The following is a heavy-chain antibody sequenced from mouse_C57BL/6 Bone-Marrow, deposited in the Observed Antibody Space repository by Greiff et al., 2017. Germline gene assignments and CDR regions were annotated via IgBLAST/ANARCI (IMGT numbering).Heavy chain of an antibody. Sequence: VKLLESGAELVRPGTSVKVSCKASGYAFTNYLIEWVKQRPGQGLEWIGVINPGSGGTNYNEKFKGKATLTADKSSSTAYMQLSSLTSEDSAVYFCARSPYYYAMDDWGQGTSVTVSS. CDR3: ARSPYYYAMDD. CDR1: GYAFTNYL. CDR2: INPGSGGT. V-gene: IGHV1-54*01. J-gene: IGHJ4*01.